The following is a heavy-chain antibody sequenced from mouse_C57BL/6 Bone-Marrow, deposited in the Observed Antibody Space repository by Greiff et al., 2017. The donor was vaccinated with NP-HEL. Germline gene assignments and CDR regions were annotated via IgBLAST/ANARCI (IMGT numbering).Heavy chain of an antibody. D-gene: IGHD1-1*01. J-gene: IGHJ2*01. CDR1: GFSFNTYA. CDR2: IRSKSNNYAT. V-gene: IGHV10-1*01. CDR3: VRQGYYGSSYFDY. Sequence: EVQVVESGGGLVQPKGSLKLSCAASGFSFNTYAMNWVRQAPGKGLEWVARIRSKSNNYATYYADSVKDRFTISRDDSESMLYLQMNNLKTEDTAMYYCVRQGYYGSSYFDYWGQGTTLTVSS.